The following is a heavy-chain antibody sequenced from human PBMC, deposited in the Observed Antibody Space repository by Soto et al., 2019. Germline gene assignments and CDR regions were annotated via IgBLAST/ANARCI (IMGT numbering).Heavy chain of an antibody. J-gene: IGHJ4*02. Sequence: GASVKVSCKASGGTFSSYAISWVRQAPGQGLEWMGGIIPIFGTANYAQKFQGRVTITADKSTSTAYMELSSLRSEDTAVYYCARDDANERTFDYWGQGTMVTVSS. CDR2: IIPIFGTA. CDR3: ARDDANERTFDY. CDR1: GGTFSSYA. D-gene: IGHD2-8*01. V-gene: IGHV1-69*06.